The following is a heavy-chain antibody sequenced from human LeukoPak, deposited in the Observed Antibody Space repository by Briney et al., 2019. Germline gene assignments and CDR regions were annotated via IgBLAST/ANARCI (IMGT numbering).Heavy chain of an antibody. Sequence: SETLSLTCAVYGGSFSGYYWSWIRQPPGKGLGWIGEINHSGSTNYNPSLKSRVTISVDTSKNQFSLKLSSVTAADTAVYYCARGGRYCSGGSCYFIDYWGQGTLVTVSS. V-gene: IGHV4-34*01. CDR2: INHSGST. CDR3: ARGGRYCSGGSCYFIDY. D-gene: IGHD2-15*01. J-gene: IGHJ4*02. CDR1: GGSFSGYY.